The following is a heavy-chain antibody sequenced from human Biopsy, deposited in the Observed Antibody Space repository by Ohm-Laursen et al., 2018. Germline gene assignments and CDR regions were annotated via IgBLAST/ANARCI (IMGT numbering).Heavy chain of an antibody. V-gene: IGHV3-74*01. CDR2: INSDGSST. CDR1: EFIFSRFW. J-gene: IGHJ4*02. CDR3: TRAEAGSGSLLYFDY. Sequence: SLRLSCSAFEFIFSRFWMYWVRQAPGKGLVWVSRINSDGSSTNYADAVKGRFTTSRDNAKNTVFLQMNSLRAEDTAVYYCTRAEAGSGSLLYFDYWGQGTLVTVSS. D-gene: IGHD3-10*01.